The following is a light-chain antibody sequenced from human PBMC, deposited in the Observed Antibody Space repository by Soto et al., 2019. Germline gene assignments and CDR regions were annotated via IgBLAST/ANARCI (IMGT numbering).Light chain of an antibody. CDR1: SSDVGDYNY. J-gene: IGLJ2*01. Sequence: QSALTQPASVSGSPGQSITISCTGTSSDVGDYNYVSWYQQYPGKAPKLMIYDVSNRPSGVSNRFSGSKSGNTASLTISGLQAEDEADYYCSSYTGNITPYVLFGGGTQLTVL. CDR2: DVS. V-gene: IGLV2-14*01. CDR3: SSYTGNITPYVL.